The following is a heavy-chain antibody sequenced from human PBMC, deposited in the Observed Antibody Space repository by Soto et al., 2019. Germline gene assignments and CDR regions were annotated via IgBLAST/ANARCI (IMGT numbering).Heavy chain of an antibody. J-gene: IGHJ4*02. CDR1: GGTFSSYP. CDR2: IIPIFGTA. V-gene: IGHV1-69*13. D-gene: IGHD1-7*01. CDR3: ARGHNWKYFPFDY. Sequence: GASVKVSCKASGGTFSSYPISWVRQAPGQGLEWMGGIIPIFGTANYAQKFQGRVTITADESTSTAYMELSSLRSEDTAVYYCARGHNWKYFPFDYQGQHTLVTVSS.